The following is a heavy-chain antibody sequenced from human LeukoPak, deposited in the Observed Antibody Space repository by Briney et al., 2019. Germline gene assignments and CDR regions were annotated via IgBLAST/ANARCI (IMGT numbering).Heavy chain of an antibody. V-gene: IGHV4-30-4*01. Sequence: PSETLSLTCTVSGGSISSGDYYWSWIRQPPGKGLEWIGYIYYSGSTYYNPSLKSRVTISVDTSKNQFSLKLSSVTAADTAVYYCARATTVWWFDPWGQGTLVTVSS. D-gene: IGHD4-17*01. J-gene: IGHJ5*02. CDR1: GGSISSGDYY. CDR2: IYYSGST. CDR3: ARATTVWWFDP.